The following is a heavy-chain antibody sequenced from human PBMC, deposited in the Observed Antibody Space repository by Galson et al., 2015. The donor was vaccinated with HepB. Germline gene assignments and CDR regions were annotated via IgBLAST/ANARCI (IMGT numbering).Heavy chain of an antibody. J-gene: IGHJ6*02. CDR1: GGTFSSYA. Sequence: SVKVSCKASGGTFSSYAISWVRQAPGQGLEWMGGIIPIFGIANYAQKFQGRVTITADESTSTAYMELSSLRSEDTAVYYCASFPNVDTAMVTSYYYYYGMDVWAKGPRSPSP. CDR2: IIPIFGIA. D-gene: IGHD5-18*01. CDR3: ASFPNVDTAMVTSYYYYYGMDV. V-gene: IGHV1-69*13.